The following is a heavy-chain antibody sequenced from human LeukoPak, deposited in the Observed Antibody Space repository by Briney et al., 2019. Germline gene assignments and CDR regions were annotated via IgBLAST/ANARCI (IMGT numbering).Heavy chain of an antibody. D-gene: IGHD4-23*01. CDR3: ARNSRVASTSGLNY. CDR1: GYTFIRYG. CDR2: ISGYNGNT. J-gene: IGHJ4*02. V-gene: IGHV1-18*01. Sequence: ASVKVSCKASGYTFIRYGISWVRQAPGQGLEWMGWISGYNGNTNYAQKLQGRVTITADESTSTVFMELSSLRSDDTAFYYCARNSRVASTSGLNYWGQGTLVTVSS.